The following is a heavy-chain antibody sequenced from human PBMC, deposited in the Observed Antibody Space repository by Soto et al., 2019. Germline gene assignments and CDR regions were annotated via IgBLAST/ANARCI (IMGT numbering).Heavy chain of an antibody. D-gene: IGHD5-12*01. Sequence: GASVKFSCKASGYMFSSDGISWLRQAPGRGLGWVGWISAYNGNTNYAQKFQGKVQGRVTMTTDTSTTTAYLELRSLRTDDTAVYYYSSDSRYSRFEFGNWFDPCGQGTLVTVSS. V-gene: IGHV1-18*01. CDR1: GYMFSSDG. CDR3: SSDSRYSRFEFGNWFDP. CDR2: ISAYNGNT. J-gene: IGHJ5*02.